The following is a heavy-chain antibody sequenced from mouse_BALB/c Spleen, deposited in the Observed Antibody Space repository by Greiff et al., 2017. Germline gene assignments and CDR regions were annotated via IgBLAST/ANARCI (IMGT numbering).Heavy chain of an antibody. J-gene: IGHJ2*01. V-gene: IGHV4-1*02. CDR1: GFDFSRYW. CDR2: INPDSSTI. D-gene: IGHD1-1*01. Sequence: DVKLVESGGGLVQPGGSLKLSCAASGFDFSRYWMSWVRQAPGKGLEWIGEINPDSSTINYTPSLKDKFIISRDNAKNTLYLQMSKVRSEDTALYYCARRYYGSDYWGQGTTLTVSS. CDR3: ARRYYGSDY.